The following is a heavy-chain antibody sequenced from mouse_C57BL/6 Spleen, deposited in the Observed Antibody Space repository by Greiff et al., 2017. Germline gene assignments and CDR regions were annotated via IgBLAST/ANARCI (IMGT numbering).Heavy chain of an antibody. Sequence: VQLQQPGAELVRPGTSVKLSCKASGYTFTSYWMHWVKQRPGQGLEWIGVIDPSDSYTNYNQKFKGKATLTVDTSSSTAYMQLSSLTSEDSAVYYCASTGSGFDYWDQGTTLTVYS. V-gene: IGHV1-59*01. CDR1: GYTFTSYW. D-gene: IGHD4-1*01. CDR2: IDPSDSYT. CDR3: ASTGSGFDY. J-gene: IGHJ2*01.